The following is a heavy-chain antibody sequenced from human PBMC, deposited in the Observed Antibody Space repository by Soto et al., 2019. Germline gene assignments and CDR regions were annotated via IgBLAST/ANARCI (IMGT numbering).Heavy chain of an antibody. CDR3: ARDLGDYTNNWFDP. CDR2: ISAYNGNT. V-gene: IGHV1-18*01. J-gene: IGHJ5*02. Sequence: ASVKVSCKASGYTFTSYGISWVRQAPGQGLEWMGWISAYNGNTNYAQKLQGRVTMTTDTSTSTAYMELRSLRSDDTAVYYCARDLGDYTNNWFDPWGQETLVTVSS. D-gene: IGHD4-17*01. CDR1: GYTFTSYG.